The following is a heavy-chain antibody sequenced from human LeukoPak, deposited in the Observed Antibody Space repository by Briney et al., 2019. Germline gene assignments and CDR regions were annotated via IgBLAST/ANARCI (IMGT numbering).Heavy chain of an antibody. CDR3: AREGSVAGTAIFDY. J-gene: IGHJ4*02. CDR1: GFTFSSYE. V-gene: IGHV3-48*03. Sequence: GGSLRLPCAASGFTFSSYEMNWVRQAPGKGLEWVSYISSSGSTIYYADSAKGRFTISRDNAKNSLYLQMNSLRAEDTAVYYCAREGSVAGTAIFDYWGQGTLVTVSS. D-gene: IGHD6-19*01. CDR2: ISSSGSTI.